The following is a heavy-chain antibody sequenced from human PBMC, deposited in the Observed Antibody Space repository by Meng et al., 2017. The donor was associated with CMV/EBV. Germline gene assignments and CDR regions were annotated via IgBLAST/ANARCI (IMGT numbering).Heavy chain of an antibody. CDR2: ISAYNGNT. J-gene: IGHJ6*02. Sequence: ASVKVSCKASGYTFTSYGISWVRQAPGQGLEWMGWISAYNGNTNYAQKLQGRVTMTTDTSTSTAYLELRSLGSDDTAVYYCAREGLARHCSSTGCPRDYYYGMDVWGQGTTVTVSS. CDR1: GYTFTSYG. D-gene: IGHD2-2*01. CDR3: AREGLARHCSSTGCPRDYYYGMDV. V-gene: IGHV1-18*01.